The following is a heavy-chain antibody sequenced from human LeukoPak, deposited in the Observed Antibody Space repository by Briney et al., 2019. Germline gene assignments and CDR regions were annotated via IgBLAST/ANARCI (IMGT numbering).Heavy chain of an antibody. J-gene: IGHJ4*02. CDR2: LNEDGSVK. D-gene: IGHD2-15*01. V-gene: IGHV3-7*01. Sequence: GGSLRLSCAASEFSFSTNWMHWVRLTPGKGLEWVAELNEDGSVKYYVDSVKGRFAISRDNARSLLFLQMYNLRSEDTGVYFCANVPRSTVSYWGRGTLVTVSS. CDR1: EFSFSTNW. CDR3: ANVPRSTVSY.